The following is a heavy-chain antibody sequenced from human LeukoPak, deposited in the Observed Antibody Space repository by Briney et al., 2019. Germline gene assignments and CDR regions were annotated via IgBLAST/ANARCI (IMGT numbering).Heavy chain of an antibody. CDR2: IYYSGST. V-gene: IGHV4-59*01. D-gene: IGHD6-19*01. J-gene: IGHJ6*04. CDR1: GGSISSYY. CDR3: ARADAVAGTEGDYYYYGMDV. Sequence: PSETLSLTCIVSGGSISSYYWSWIRQPPGKGLEWIGYIYYSGSTNYNPSLKSRVTISVDTSKNQFSLKLSSVTAADTAVYYCARADAVAGTEGDYYYYGMDVWGKGTTVTVSS.